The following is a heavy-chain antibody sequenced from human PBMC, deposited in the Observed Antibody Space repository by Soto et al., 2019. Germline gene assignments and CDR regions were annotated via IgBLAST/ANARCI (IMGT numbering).Heavy chain of an antibody. Sequence: ASVKVSCKASGYSFTNYGFCWLRQVPGQGLEWMGYISPSSGYTTYAPNLQERVIMTTDSSTTTVYMELRSLTSDDTAVYYCAREMWTRSGPQNFFDYWGQGALVTVSS. CDR1: GYSFTNYG. V-gene: IGHV1-18*01. J-gene: IGHJ4*02. CDR3: AREMWTRSGPQNFFDY. CDR2: ISPSSGYT. D-gene: IGHD6-25*01.